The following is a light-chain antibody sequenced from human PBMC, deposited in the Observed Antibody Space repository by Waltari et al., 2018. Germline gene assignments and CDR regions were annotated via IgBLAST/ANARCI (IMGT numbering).Light chain of an antibody. J-gene: IGLJ2*01. CDR3: SSYSSTTTRVL. CDR2: GAS. CDR1: STDLGGYFF. Sequence: QSALTQPASVSGSPGQAITISCTGSSTDLGGYFFVPWYQQQSGNAPKLIIYGASHRPSGVSDRFSGSKSDNTASLTISGLQTQDEADYYCSSYSSTTTRVLFGGGTRLTVL. V-gene: IGLV2-14*03.